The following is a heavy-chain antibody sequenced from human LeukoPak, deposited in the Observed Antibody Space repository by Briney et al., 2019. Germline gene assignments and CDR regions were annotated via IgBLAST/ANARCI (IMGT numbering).Heavy chain of an antibody. CDR2: IYPSGGT. CDR1: GGSTNTYC. CDR3: ARDRSGYSEYYFDY. V-gene: IGHV4-4*07. Sequence: TSETLSLTCAVSGGSTNTYCWRWCRQPAEKGLEWCGRIYPSGGTYYYPSLKSRVTISIDQSKNPFSLRLTSVTAADTAVYYCARDRSGYSEYYFDYWGQGSLVTVSS. J-gene: IGHJ4*02. D-gene: IGHD5-12*01.